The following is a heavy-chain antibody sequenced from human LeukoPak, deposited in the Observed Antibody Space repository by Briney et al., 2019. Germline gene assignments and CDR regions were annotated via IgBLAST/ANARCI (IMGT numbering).Heavy chain of an antibody. V-gene: IGHV4-59*01. CDR3: ARDALYSSKGFDY. J-gene: IGHJ4*02. Sequence: SETLSLTCTVSGGSISSYYWSWIRQPPGKGLEWIGYIYYSGSTNYNPSLKSRVTISVDTSKNQFSLKLSSVTAADTAVYYCARDALYSSKGFDYWGQGTLVTVSS. CDR2: IYYSGST. CDR1: GGSISSYY. D-gene: IGHD6-19*01.